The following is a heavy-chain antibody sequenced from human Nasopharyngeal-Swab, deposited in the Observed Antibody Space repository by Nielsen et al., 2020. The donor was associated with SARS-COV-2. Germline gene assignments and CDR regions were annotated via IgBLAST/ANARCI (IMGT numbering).Heavy chain of an antibody. CDR3: ARAGRGSSSWYVMDYYYGMDV. J-gene: IGHJ6*02. CDR2: ITTNTGHP. D-gene: IGHD6-13*01. Sequence: WVRQAPGQGLEWMGWITTNTGHPTYAQGFTGRFVFSLDTSVSTAYLQISSLKAEDTAVYNCARAGRGSSSWYVMDYYYGMDVWGQGTTVIVSS. V-gene: IGHV7-4-1*02.